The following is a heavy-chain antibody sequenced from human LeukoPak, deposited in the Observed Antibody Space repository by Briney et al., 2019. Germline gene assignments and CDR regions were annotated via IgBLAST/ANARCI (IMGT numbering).Heavy chain of an antibody. CDR1: GFTFDDYG. J-gene: IGHJ4*02. Sequence: GGSLRLSCAASGFTFDDYGMSWVRQAPGKGLEWVSGINWNGGSTGYADSVKGRFTSSRDNAKNSLYLQMTSLRAEDTALSYCARLGPLGYCSGGSCYSSFEDYWGQGTLVTVSS. CDR2: INWNGGST. D-gene: IGHD2-15*01. V-gene: IGHV3-20*04. CDR3: ARLGPLGYCSGGSCYSSFEDY.